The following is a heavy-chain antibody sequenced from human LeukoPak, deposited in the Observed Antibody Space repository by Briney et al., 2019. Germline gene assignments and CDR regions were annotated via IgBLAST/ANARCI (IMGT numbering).Heavy chain of an antibody. D-gene: IGHD2-2*01. CDR3: ARDLGVVPAAIGYYYYMDV. CDR1: GFTVSSNY. Sequence: GGSLRLSCAASGFTVSSNYMSWVRQAPGKGLEWVSVIYSGGSTYYADSVKGRFTISRDNSKNTLYLQMNSLRAEDTAVYYRARDLGVVPAAIGYYYYMDVWGKGTTVTVSS. J-gene: IGHJ6*03. CDR2: IYSGGST. V-gene: IGHV3-66*02.